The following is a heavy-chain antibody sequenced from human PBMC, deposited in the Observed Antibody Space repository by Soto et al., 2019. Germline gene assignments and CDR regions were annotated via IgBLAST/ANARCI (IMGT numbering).Heavy chain of an antibody. Sequence: SETLSLTCTVSGGSISSYYWSWIRQPPGKGLEWIGYIYYSGSTNYNPSLKSRVTISVDTSKNQFSLKLSSVTAADTAVYYCAXGAAYCSSTSCYKGEKYYLDYWGQGTLVTVS. CDR1: GGSISSYY. D-gene: IGHD2-2*02. CDR2: IYYSGST. V-gene: IGHV4-59*01. CDR3: AXGAAYCSSTSCYKGEKYYLDY. J-gene: IGHJ4*02.